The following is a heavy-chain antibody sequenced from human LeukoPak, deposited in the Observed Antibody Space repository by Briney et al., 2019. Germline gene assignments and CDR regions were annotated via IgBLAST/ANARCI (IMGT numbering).Heavy chain of an antibody. CDR3: VTDGIGATIGY. J-gene: IGHJ4*02. V-gene: IGHV4-38-2*02. CDR2: IYHSGST. Sequence: SETLSLTCTVSGYSISSGYYWGWIRQPPGKGLEWIGSIYHSGSTYYNPSLKSRVTISVDTSKNQFSLKLSSVTAADTAVYYCVTDGIGATIGYWGQGTLVTVSS. CDR1: GYSISSGYY. D-gene: IGHD1-26*01.